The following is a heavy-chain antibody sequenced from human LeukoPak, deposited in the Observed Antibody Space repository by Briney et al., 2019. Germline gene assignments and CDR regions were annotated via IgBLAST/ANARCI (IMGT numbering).Heavy chain of an antibody. CDR1: GYSFTSYW. CDR2: IYSGDSDT. D-gene: IGHD6-13*01. V-gene: IGHV5-51*01. CDR3: ASKLSSWYNY. Sequence: GESLKISCKGSGYSFTSYWIGWVRQMPGKGLGWIVIIYSGDSDTSYSPSFQGHVTISADKSISTAYLQWSSLKASDTAMYYCASKLSSWYNYWGQGTLVTVSS. J-gene: IGHJ4*02.